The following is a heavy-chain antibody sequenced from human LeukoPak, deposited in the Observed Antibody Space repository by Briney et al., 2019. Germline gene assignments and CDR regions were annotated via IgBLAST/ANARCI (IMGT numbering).Heavy chain of an antibody. D-gene: IGHD6-6*01. CDR2: ISRDSAYM. CDR3: ARDDASIARASGMDV. CDR1: GFTFTTYD. J-gene: IGHJ6*04. V-gene: IGHV3-21*01. Sequence: GGSLRLSCAASGFTFTTYDMNWVRQAPGKGLEWVSYISRDSAYMYLADSVKGRFTISRDNAKNSLYLQMNSLRGEDTAVYYCARDDASIARASGMDVWGKGTTVTVSS.